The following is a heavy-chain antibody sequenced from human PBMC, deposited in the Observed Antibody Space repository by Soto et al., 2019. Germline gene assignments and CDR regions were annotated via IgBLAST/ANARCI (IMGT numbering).Heavy chain of an antibody. CDR2: IYYSGST. J-gene: IGHJ4*02. CDR1: GGSISSYY. CDR3: ARGPGYSSSWRARKFDY. V-gene: IGHV4-59*01. Sequence: SETLSLTCTVSGGSISSYYWSWIRQPPGKGLEWIGYIYYSGSTNYNPSLKSRVTISVDTSKNQFSLKLSSVTAADTAVYYCARGPGYSSSWRARKFDYWGQGTLVTVSS. D-gene: IGHD6-13*01.